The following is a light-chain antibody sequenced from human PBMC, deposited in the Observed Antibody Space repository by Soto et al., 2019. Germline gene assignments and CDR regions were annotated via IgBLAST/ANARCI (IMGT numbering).Light chain of an antibody. V-gene: IGKV1-8*01. CDR3: QQYYSYPWT. J-gene: IGKJ1*01. Sequence: AIGITQSPSSFYAYTGDRVTITCRASQGISSYLAWYQQKPGKAPNLLIYAASTLKSGVPSRFSGSGSGTDFTLTISCLQSEDFATYYCQQYYSYPWTFGQGTKVDI. CDR1: QGISSY. CDR2: AAS.